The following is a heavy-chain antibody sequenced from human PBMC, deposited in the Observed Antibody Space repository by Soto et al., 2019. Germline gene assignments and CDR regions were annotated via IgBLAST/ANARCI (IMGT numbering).Heavy chain of an antibody. D-gene: IGHD3-22*01. Sequence: GGSLRLSCAASGFIFSRYEMNWVRQAPGKGLEWVSYINTRGNIIHYADSVKGRFTISRDNAENSLYLQMNGLRAEDTAVYYCARDIDYYDSSGYQDYWGQGSLVTVSS. CDR3: ARDIDYYDSSGYQDY. J-gene: IGHJ4*02. CDR1: GFIFSRYE. V-gene: IGHV3-48*03. CDR2: INTRGNII.